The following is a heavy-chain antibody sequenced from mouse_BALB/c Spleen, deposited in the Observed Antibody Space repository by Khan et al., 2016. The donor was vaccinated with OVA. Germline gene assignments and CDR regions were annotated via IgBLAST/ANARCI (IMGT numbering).Heavy chain of an antibody. J-gene: IGHJ3*01. CDR1: GYAFTHYL. D-gene: IGHD2-3*01. V-gene: IGHV1-54*01. CDR2: ISPGSGCT. CDR3: ARGVYDGYWAGLAY. Sequence: QVQLKQSGTELVRPGTSVKVSCKASGYAFTHYLIEWVKQSPGQGLEWIGVISPGSGCTNYNEKFEGKATLTADNASSTAYLHLSSLTSDDSAVYFCARGVYDGYWAGLAYWGQGTLVTVSA.